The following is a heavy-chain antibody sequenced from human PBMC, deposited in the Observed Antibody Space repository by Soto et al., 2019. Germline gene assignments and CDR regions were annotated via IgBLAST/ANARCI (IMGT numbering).Heavy chain of an antibody. CDR2: ISAYNGNT. CDR3: ARRRCCGSSSMRRGMDV. D-gene: IGHD6-6*01. CDR1: GYTFTSYG. J-gene: IGHJ6*02. V-gene: IGHV1-18*01. Sequence: ASVKVSCKASGYTFTSYGISWVRQAPGQGLEWMGWISAYNGNTNYAQKLQGRVTMTTDTSTSTAYMELRSLRSDDTAVYYCARRRCCGSSSMRRGMDVWGQGTTVTVSS.